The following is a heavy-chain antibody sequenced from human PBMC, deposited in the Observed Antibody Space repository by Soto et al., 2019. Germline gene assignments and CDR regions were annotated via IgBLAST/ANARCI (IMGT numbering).Heavy chain of an antibody. CDR2: IYYSGST. CDR1: GGSISSYY. J-gene: IGHJ6*02. Sequence: KTSETLSLTCTVSGGSISSYYWSWIRQPPGKGLEWIGYIYYSGSTNYNPSLKSRVTISVDTSKNQFSLKLSSVTAADTAVYYCARASRAYCTNGVCYNYYYYGMDVWGQGTTVTVSS. CDR3: ARASRAYCTNGVCYNYYYYGMDV. V-gene: IGHV4-59*01. D-gene: IGHD2-8*01.